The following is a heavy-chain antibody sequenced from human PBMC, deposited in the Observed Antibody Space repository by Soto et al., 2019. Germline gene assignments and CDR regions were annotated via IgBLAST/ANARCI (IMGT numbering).Heavy chain of an antibody. CDR1: GFTFNNYN. CDR3: ARDSSSWSIWFDP. J-gene: IGHJ5*02. V-gene: IGHV3-21*01. CDR2: ISTTGAYI. D-gene: IGHD6-13*01. Sequence: GGSLRLSCAASGFTFNNYNMNWVRQAPGKGLEWVSSISTTGAYIQYADSVKGRFTISRDNAKNSLYLQMNSLRAEDTAVYYCARDSSSWSIWFDPWGLGTLVTVSS.